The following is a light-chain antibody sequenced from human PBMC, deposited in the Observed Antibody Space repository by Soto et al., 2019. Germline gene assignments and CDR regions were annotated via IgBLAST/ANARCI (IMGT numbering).Light chain of an antibody. CDR1: QSISSW. V-gene: IGKV1-5*03. CDR2: KAS. Sequence: DIQITQSPSTLSSSVVERFTITCGASQSISSWLAWYQQKPGKAPKLLIYKASSLESGVPSRFSGSGSGTEFTLTISSLQPDDFATYYCQQYNSYSPLTFGGGTKVDIK. J-gene: IGKJ4*01. CDR3: QQYNSYSPLT.